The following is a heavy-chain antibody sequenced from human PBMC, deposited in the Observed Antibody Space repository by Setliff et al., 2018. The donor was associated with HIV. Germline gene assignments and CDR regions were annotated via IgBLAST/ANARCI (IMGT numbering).Heavy chain of an antibody. CDR3: ARDRLSYNFYYYGMDV. V-gene: IGHV1-2*02. CDR1: GDTFTGYY. D-gene: IGHD1-26*01. J-gene: IGHJ6*02. Sequence: VASVKVSCKAPGDTFTGYYMHWVRQAPGQGLEWMGWINPNSGGTNYAQKFQGRVIMTRDTSISTAYMQLSRLRSDDTAVYYCARDRLSYNFYYYGMDVWGQGTTVTVSS. CDR2: INPNSGGT.